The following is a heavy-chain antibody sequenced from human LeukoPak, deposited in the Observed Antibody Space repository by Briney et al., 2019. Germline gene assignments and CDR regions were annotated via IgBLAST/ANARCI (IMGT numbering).Heavy chain of an antibody. CDR3: ARDSGYDYIGAFDY. V-gene: IGHV3-48*03. CDR1: GFLFSSYE. CDR2: ISLSGTTI. Sequence: GGSLRLSCATSGFLFSSYEMNWVRQAPGQGLELVAYISLSGTTIYYADSMKRRFTISRDNAKNSLYLQMNSLRAEDTAVYYCARDSGYDYIGAFDYWGQGTLVTVSS. D-gene: IGHD5-12*01. J-gene: IGHJ4*02.